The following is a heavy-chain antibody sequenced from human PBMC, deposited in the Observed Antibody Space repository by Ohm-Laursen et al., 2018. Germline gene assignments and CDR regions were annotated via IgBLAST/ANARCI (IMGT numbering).Heavy chain of an antibody. J-gene: IGHJ3*01. D-gene: IGHD5-24*01. CDR1: GGSVSSGSYY. CDR3: ARQERDAYKN. V-gene: IGHV4-61*01. Sequence: VTLSLTCTVSGGSVSSGSYYWSWIRQPPGKGLEWIGYIYYSGSTNYNPSLKSRVTISVDTSKNQFSLKLSSVTAADTAVYYCARQERDAYKNWGQGTMVTVSS. CDR2: IYYSGST.